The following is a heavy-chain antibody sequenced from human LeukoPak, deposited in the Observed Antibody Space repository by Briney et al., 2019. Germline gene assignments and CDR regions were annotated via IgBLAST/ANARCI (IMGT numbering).Heavy chain of an antibody. Sequence: GGSLRLSCAASGFTFRNYAMSWVRQAPGKGLEWVSTIGGSGDNAYYADSVKGRFTISRDKSKKTLYLQMNSLRAEDTAIYYCAKDVEVFYVLADFSPYGMDVWGQGTTVTVSS. CDR2: IGGSGDNA. CDR1: GFTFRNYA. CDR3: AKDVEVFYVLADFSPYGMDV. J-gene: IGHJ6*02. V-gene: IGHV3-23*01. D-gene: IGHD2/OR15-2a*01.